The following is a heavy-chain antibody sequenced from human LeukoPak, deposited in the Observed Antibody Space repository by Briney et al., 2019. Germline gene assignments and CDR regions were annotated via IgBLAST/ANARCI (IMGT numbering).Heavy chain of an antibody. D-gene: IGHD5-12*01. CDR3: ARSAEWLRNAFDI. Sequence: SETLSLSCTVSGASTSPFYWNWIRQPPGKGLEWIGYMHNSGSSKHNPSLKSRLTISIDTSKNQFSLQLSSVTAADTAIYYCARSAEWLRNAFDIWGQGTMVSVSS. CDR2: MHNSGSS. J-gene: IGHJ3*02. V-gene: IGHV4-59*01. CDR1: GASTSPFY.